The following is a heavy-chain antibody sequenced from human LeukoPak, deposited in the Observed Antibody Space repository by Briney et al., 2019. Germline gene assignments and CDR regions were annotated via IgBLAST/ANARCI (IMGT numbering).Heavy chain of an antibody. V-gene: IGHV3-64*01. Sequence: GGSLRLSCAASGFTFSTYAMHWVRQAPGKGLEYVSAISSNGGSTNYANSVKGRSTISRDNSNNTLYLQMGSLRAEDMAVYYCARTPTGRYSDYWGQGTLVTVSS. CDR3: ARTPTGRYSDY. CDR2: ISSNGGST. D-gene: IGHD2-21*01. CDR1: GFTFSTYA. J-gene: IGHJ4*02.